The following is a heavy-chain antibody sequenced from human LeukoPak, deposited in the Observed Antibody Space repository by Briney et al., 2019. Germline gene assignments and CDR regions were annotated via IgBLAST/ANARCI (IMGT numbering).Heavy chain of an antibody. CDR1: GFTFSSYA. D-gene: IGHD6-13*01. Sequence: GGSLRLSRAASGFTFSSYAMSWVRQAPGKGLEWVSAISGSGGSTYYADSVRGRFTISRDNSKNTLYLQMNSLRAEDTAVYYCAKVYSGRYSSSCFDYWGQGTLVTVSS. CDR3: AKVYSGRYSSSCFDY. J-gene: IGHJ4*02. V-gene: IGHV3-23*01. CDR2: ISGSGGST.